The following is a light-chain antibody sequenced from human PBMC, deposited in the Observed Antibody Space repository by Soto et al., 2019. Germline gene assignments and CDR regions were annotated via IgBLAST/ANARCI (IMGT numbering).Light chain of an antibody. J-gene: IGKJ3*01. CDR3: QRPGV. Sequence: DIRLTQSPSFLSASVGDRVTITCRASQGTSSYLAWYQQKPGKAPKLLIYAASILQSGVPSRFSGSGSGTEFTLTISSLQPEDFATYYCQRPGVFGPGTKVDIK. CDR2: AAS. CDR1: QGTSSY. V-gene: IGKV1-9*01.